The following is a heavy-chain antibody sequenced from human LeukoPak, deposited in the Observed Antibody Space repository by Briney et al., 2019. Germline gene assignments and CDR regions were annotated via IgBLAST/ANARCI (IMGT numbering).Heavy chain of an antibody. CDR3: ARAPAWGYCSSTSCYGWFDP. Sequence: SVTVSCKASGGTFSSYAISWVRQAPGQGPEWMGGIIPIFGTANYAQKFQGRVTITADESTSTAYMELSSLRSEDTAVYYCARAPAWGYCSSTSCYGWFDPWGQGTLVTVSS. CDR2: IIPIFGTA. CDR1: GGTFSSYA. J-gene: IGHJ5*02. V-gene: IGHV1-69*13. D-gene: IGHD2-2*01.